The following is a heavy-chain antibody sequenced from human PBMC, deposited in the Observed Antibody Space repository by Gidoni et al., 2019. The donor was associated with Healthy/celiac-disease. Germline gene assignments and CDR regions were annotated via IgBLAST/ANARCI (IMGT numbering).Heavy chain of an antibody. Sequence: EVPLVESGGGLVKPWGSLRLSCAASGITFSSYSMNGVRQAPGKGLEWDSSISSSGSTIYYADSVKGRFTISRDNAKNSLYLQMNSLRAEDTAVYYCARGGGYSYGHGLDYCGQGTLVTVSS. CDR2: ISSSGSTI. J-gene: IGHJ4*02. CDR1: GITFSSYS. CDR3: ARGGGYSYGHGLDY. V-gene: IGHV3-21*01. D-gene: IGHD5-18*01.